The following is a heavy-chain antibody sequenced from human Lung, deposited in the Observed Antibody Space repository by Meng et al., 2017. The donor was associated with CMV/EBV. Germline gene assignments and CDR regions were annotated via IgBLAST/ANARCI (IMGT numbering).Heavy chain of an antibody. J-gene: IGHJ6*02. CDR3: ARDLWETLFVFIEQKYHFYGLDV. CDR2: INSDGSST. D-gene: IGHD1-26*01. V-gene: IGHV3-74*01. Sequence: GESLKISCAASGFTFSSYWMHWVRQAPGKGLVWVPRINSDGSSTSHADSVKGRFTISRDNAKNTLYLQTNSLRAEDTAVYYCARDLWETLFVFIEQKYHFYGLDVWGQGTXVTVSS. CDR1: GFTFSSYW.